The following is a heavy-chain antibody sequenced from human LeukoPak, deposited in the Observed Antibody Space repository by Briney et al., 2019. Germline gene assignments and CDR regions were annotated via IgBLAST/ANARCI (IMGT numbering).Heavy chain of an antibody. CDR1: GFTFSGSA. CDR2: INSKANSYAT. Sequence: GGSLRLSCAASGFTFSGSAVHWVRQASGKGLEWVGRINSKANSYATVYAASVKGRFTISRDDSKNTAYLQMNSLKTEDTAVYYCTRRPHILTGYNYYFMDVWGKGTTVTVSS. J-gene: IGHJ6*03. D-gene: IGHD3-9*01. CDR3: TRRPHILTGYNYYFMDV. V-gene: IGHV3-73*01.